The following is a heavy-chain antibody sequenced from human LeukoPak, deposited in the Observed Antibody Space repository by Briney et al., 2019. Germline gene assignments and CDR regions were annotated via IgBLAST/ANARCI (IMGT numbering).Heavy chain of an antibody. Sequence: GGSLRLSCAASGFTFSSYAMGWVRQAPGKGLEWVSAISGSGGSTYYADSVKGRFTISRDNSKNTLYLQMNSLRAEDTAVYYCAREPYPGYSYGPIDYWGQGTLVTVSS. J-gene: IGHJ4*02. CDR3: AREPYPGYSYGPIDY. CDR1: GFTFSSYA. D-gene: IGHD5-18*01. CDR2: ISGSGGST. V-gene: IGHV3-23*01.